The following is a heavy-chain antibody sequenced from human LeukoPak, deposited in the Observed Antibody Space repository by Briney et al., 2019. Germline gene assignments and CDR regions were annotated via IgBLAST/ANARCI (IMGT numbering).Heavy chain of an antibody. CDR2: IKEDGSEK. V-gene: IGHV3-7*01. Sequence: GGSLRLSCAASGFTFSTYWMSWVRQAPGKGVEGVANIKEDGSEKYYGDSLKGRFTISRDNAKNSLYLQMNSLRAEDTAGYYCARDSSGYQWGQGTLVTVSS. J-gene: IGHJ4*02. CDR1: GFTFSTYW. CDR3: ARDSSGYQ. D-gene: IGHD3-22*01.